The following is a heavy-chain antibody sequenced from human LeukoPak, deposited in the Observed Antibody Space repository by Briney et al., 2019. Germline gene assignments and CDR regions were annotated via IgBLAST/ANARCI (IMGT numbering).Heavy chain of an antibody. CDR1: GYTFTGYY. V-gene: IGHV1-2*02. J-gene: IGHJ4*02. CDR3: ARVFGVDSSGYSPDY. D-gene: IGHD3-22*01. Sequence: ASVQVSCKCSGYTFTGYYWHWVGQAGGQGREWVGWTNPNSGGTNYAQKLQGRVTMTRDTSISTAYMELSRLRSDDTAVYYCARVFGVDSSGYSPDYWGQGTLVTLSS. CDR2: TNPNSGGT.